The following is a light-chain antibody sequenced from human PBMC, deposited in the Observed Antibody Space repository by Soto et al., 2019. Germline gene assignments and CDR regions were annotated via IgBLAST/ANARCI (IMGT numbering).Light chain of an antibody. CDR2: SNS. CDR3: SAWDDSLNGSYV. V-gene: IGLV1-44*01. CDR1: SSNIGSNT. J-gene: IGLJ1*01. Sequence: QSALTQPPSASGTPGQRVTVSCSGSSSNIGSNTVNWYQQVPGTAPKLLIYSNSQRPSGVSDRFSGSKSGTSASLAISGLQSEDEADYYCSAWDDSLNGSYVFGTGTKLTVL.